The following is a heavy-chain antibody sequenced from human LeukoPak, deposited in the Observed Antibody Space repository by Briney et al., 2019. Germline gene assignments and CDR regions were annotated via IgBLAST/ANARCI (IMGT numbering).Heavy chain of an antibody. CDR1: GGSISSDY. J-gene: IGHJ4*02. V-gene: IGHV4-59*01. Sequence: SETLSLTCSVSGGSISSDYWGWIRQPPGKGLERIAYVHHSGSTSYNPSLKSRVTISIDTSKNQFSLKLSSVTAADTAVYYCAGYGSGSYYKAFDYWGQGTLVTVSS. D-gene: IGHD3-10*01. CDR3: AGYGSGSYYKAFDY. CDR2: VHHSGST.